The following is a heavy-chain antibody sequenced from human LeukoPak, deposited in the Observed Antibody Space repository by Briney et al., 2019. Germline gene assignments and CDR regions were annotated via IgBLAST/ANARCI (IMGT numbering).Heavy chain of an antibody. CDR3: AREGRDYYGSGSYYAQVYYFDY. J-gene: IGHJ4*02. CDR1: GFTFSSYS. CDR2: ISSSSSTI. D-gene: IGHD3-10*01. Sequence: GGSLRLSCAASGFTFSSYSMNWVRQAPGKGREWVSYISSSSSTIYYADSVKGRFTISRDNAKNSLYLQMNSLRDEDTAVYYCAREGRDYYGSGSYYAQVYYFDYWGQGTLVTVSS. V-gene: IGHV3-48*02.